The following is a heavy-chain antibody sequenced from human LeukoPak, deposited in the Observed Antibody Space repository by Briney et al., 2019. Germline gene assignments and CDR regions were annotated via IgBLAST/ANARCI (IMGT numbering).Heavy chain of an antibody. CDR1: GGSISSYY. J-gene: IGHJ6*03. D-gene: IGHD6-13*01. V-gene: IGHV4-39*01. CDR2: IYYSGST. CDR3: ARLDSSSWLNLYYYYYYMDV. Sequence: SETLSLTCTVSGGSISSYYWSWIRQPPGKGLEWIGSIYYSGSTYYNPSLKSRVTISVDTSKNQFSLKLSSVTAADTAVYYCARLDSSSWLNLYYYYYYMDVWGKGTTVTVSS.